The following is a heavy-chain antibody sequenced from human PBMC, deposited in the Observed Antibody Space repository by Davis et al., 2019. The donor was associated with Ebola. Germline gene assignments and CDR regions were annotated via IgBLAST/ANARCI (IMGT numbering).Heavy chain of an antibody. Sequence: PGGSLRLSCAASGFTFRSYAMSWVRHAPGKGMEWVSSIIASGGTPYYADSVKGRFTISRDNSKNTLYLQMSSLRAEDTAVYYCARNDDFWSAYGMDVWGQGTTVIVSS. CDR3: ARNDDFWSAYGMDV. V-gene: IGHV3-23*01. D-gene: IGHD3-3*01. CDR1: GFTFRSYA. CDR2: IIASGGTP. J-gene: IGHJ6*02.